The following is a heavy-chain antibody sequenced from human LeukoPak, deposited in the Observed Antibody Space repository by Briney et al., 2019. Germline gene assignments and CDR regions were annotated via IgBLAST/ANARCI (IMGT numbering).Heavy chain of an antibody. CDR2: IYYSGST. CDR3: ASPIAVAGTWGYYYGMDV. Sequence: PSETLSLTCTVSVGSVSSSSYSWSWIRRPPGKGLEWIGYIYYSGSTNYNPSLKSRVTISVDTSKNQFSLKLSSVTAADTAVYYCASPIAVAGTWGYYYGMDVWGQGTTVTVSS. J-gene: IGHJ6*02. CDR1: VGSVSSSSYS. D-gene: IGHD6-19*01. V-gene: IGHV4-61*01.